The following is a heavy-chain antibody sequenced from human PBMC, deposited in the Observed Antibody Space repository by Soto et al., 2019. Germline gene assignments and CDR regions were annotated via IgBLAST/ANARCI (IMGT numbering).Heavy chain of an antibody. V-gene: IGHV2-26*01. J-gene: IGHJ4*02. CDR3: ARIGFVWGTLAYFDN. Sequence: QVTLKESGPVLVKPTETLTLTCTVSGFSISNGRMGVSWIRQPPGQALEWLAHIFSNDDKSYRTSLKSTLSISKDTSKSQVVLTMTNMDPVDTGTYYCARIGFVWGTLAYFDNWGQETLVTVSS. CDR1: GFSISNGRMG. D-gene: IGHD3-16*01. CDR2: IFSNDDK.